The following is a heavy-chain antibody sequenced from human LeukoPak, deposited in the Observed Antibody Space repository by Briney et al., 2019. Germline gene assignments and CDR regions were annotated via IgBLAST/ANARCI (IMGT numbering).Heavy chain of an antibody. J-gene: IGHJ4*02. CDR2: IYSGGST. CDR1: EFSVGSNY. D-gene: IGHD6-19*01. V-gene: IGHV3-66*01. CDR3: AKDMGEGIEVATMDY. Sequence: GGSLRLSCAASEFSVGSNYMTWVRQAPGKGLEWVSLIYSGGSTYYADSVKGRFTISRDNSKNTLYLQMNSLRPEDTAVYYCAKDMGEGIEVATMDYWGQGTLVTVSS.